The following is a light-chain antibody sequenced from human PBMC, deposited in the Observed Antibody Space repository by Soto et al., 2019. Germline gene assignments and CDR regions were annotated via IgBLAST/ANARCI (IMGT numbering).Light chain of an antibody. J-gene: IGLJ1*01. CDR2: DVS. CDR3: SSYTSSSTLV. V-gene: IGLV2-14*01. Sequence: QSALTQPASVSGSPGQSITISCTGTSSDIGTYNYVSWYQQRPGKAPKLMIYDVSNRPSGVSNRFSASKSGNTASLTISGLQAEDEADYYCSSYTSSSTLVFGTGTKLTVL. CDR1: SSDIGTYNY.